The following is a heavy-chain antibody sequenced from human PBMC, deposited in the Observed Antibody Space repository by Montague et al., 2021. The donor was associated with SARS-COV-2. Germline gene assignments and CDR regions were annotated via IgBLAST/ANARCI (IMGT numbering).Heavy chain of an antibody. Sequence: SLRLSCAASGFIFSSYGMHWVRQAPGKGLEWVAHIWYEGSNENYVDSVKGRFTISRDNFKNTLYLQMKSMRAEDTAIYYCARGSVGGYYFDYWGQGTLVTVSS. CDR1: GFIFSSYG. CDR2: IWYEGSNE. D-gene: IGHD1-26*01. CDR3: ARGSVGGYYFDY. J-gene: IGHJ4*02. V-gene: IGHV3-33*01.